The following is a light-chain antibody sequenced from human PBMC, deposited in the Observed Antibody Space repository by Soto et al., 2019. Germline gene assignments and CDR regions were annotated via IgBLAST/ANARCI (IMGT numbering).Light chain of an antibody. Sequence: QSVLTQPPSASGSPGQSVTISCTGTGSDVGAYNYVSWYQQHPGKAPKLMIYEVSKRPSGVPDRFSGSKSGNTASLTVSGLQAQDEADYYCSSYAGSNNVVFGGGTQLSVL. CDR3: SSYAGSNNVV. CDR1: GSDVGAYNY. J-gene: IGLJ2*01. V-gene: IGLV2-8*01. CDR2: EVS.